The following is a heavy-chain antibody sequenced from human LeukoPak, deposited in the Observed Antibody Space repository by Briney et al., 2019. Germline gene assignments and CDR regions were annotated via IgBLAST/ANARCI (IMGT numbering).Heavy chain of an antibody. CDR2: INPNSGGT. D-gene: IGHD2-15*01. J-gene: IGHJ4*02. CDR1: GYTFTGYY. CDR3: ARGRRYCSGGSCYSAYYFDY. V-gene: IGHV1-2*02. Sequence: ALVKVSCKASGYTFTGYYMHWVRQAPGQGLEWMGWINPNSGGTNYAQKFQGRVTMTRDTSISTAYMELSRLRSDDTAVYYCARGRRYCSGGSCYSAYYFDYWGQGTLVTVSS.